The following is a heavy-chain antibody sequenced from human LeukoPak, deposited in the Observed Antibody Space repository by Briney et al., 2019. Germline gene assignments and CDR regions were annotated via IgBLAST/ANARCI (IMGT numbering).Heavy chain of an antibody. V-gene: IGHV1-18*01. D-gene: IGHD5-24*01. CDR2: ISAYNGNT. CDR1: GYTFTSYG. Sequence: ASVKVSCKASGYTFTSYGISCLRQAPGQGLEWMGWISAYNGNTNYAQKLQGRITMTTDTSTSTAYMELRSLRSDDTAVYYCARSRMAGAFDYWGQGTLVTVSS. CDR3: ARSRMAGAFDY. J-gene: IGHJ4*02.